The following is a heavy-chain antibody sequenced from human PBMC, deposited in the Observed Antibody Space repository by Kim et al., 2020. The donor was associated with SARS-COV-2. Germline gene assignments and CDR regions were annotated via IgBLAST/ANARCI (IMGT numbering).Heavy chain of an antibody. CDR3: ARHGSIFGVVMPIDY. J-gene: IGHJ4*02. V-gene: IGHV1-18*01. Sequence: QKLQGRVTMTTDTSTSTAYMELRSLRSDDTAVYYCARHGSIFGVVMPIDYWGQGTLVTVSS. D-gene: IGHD3-3*01.